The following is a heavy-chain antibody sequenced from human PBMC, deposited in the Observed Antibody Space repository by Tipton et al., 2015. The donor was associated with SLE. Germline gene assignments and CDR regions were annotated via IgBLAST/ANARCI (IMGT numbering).Heavy chain of an antibody. Sequence: LRLSCTVSGGSISSSSYYWGWIRQPPGKGLEWIGSIYYSGSTYYNPSLKSRVTISVDTSKNQFSLKLSPVTAADTAVYYCARVGFSIAAAGTYAFDIWGQGTMVTVSS. CDR2: IYYSGST. CDR3: ARVGFSIAAAGTYAFDI. J-gene: IGHJ3*02. D-gene: IGHD6-13*01. CDR1: GGSISSSSYY. V-gene: IGHV4-39*07.